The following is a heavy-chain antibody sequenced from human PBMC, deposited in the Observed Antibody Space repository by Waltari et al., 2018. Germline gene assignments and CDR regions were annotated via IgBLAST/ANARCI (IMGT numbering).Heavy chain of an antibody. D-gene: IGHD3-22*01. CDR2: IIPIFGTA. Sequence: QVQLVQSGAEVKKPGSSVKVSCKASGGTFSSYAISWVRQAPGQGLEWMGGIIPIFGTANYAQKFQGRVTITADKSTSTAYMELSSLRSEDTAVYYCASDLPAGYYDSYDAFDIWGQGTMVTVSS. J-gene: IGHJ3*02. CDR1: GGTFSSYA. CDR3: ASDLPAGYYDSYDAFDI. V-gene: IGHV1-69*14.